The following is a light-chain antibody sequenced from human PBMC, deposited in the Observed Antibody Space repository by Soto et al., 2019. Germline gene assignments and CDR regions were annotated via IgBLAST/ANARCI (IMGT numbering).Light chain of an antibody. CDR1: QRLLYTSNNKNY. CDR3: QQYYSNPELT. V-gene: IGKV4-1*01. Sequence: IVMTQSPDSLSVSLGERATINCKSSQRLLYTSNNKNYLAWYQQKPGQPPKLLIYWASTRESGVPDRFSGSGSGTDFTLTISSLQAEDVAVYYCQQYYSNPELTFGGGTKVDIK. CDR2: WAS. J-gene: IGKJ4*01.